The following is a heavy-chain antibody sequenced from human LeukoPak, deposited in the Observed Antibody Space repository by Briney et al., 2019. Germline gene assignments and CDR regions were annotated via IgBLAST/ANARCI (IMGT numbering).Heavy chain of an antibody. CDR3: AKYGYYENSGYYYY. J-gene: IGHJ4*02. D-gene: IGHD3-22*01. V-gene: IGHV3-23*01. Sequence: GGSLRLSCAASGFTFDDYTMHWVRQAPGKGLEWVSGISGSGSSTYYADSVKGRFTISRDNSKNTLYLQMNSLRVEDTAVYYCAKYGYYENSGYYYYWGQGTLVTVSS. CDR2: ISGSGSST. CDR1: GFTFDDYT.